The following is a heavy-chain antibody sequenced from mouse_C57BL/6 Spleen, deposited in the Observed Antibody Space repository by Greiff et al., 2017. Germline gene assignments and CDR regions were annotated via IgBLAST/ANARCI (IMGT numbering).Heavy chain of an antibody. CDR1: GYTFTSYW. D-gene: IGHD1-1*01. CDR3: ARGPTFDYGSSYYAMDY. V-gene: IGHV1-59*01. CDR2: IDPSDSYT. J-gene: IGHJ4*01. Sequence: QVQLQQPGAELVRPGTSVKLSCKASGYTFTSYWMHWVKQRPGQGLEWIGVIDPSDSYTNYNQKFKGKATLTVDTSSSTAYMQLSSLTSEDSAVFYCARGPTFDYGSSYYAMDYWGQGTSVTVSS.